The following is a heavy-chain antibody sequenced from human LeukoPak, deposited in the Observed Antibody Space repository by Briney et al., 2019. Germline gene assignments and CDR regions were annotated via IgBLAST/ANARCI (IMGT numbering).Heavy chain of an antibody. CDR2: IYYSGST. D-gene: IGHD6-13*01. CDR3: ARGSYSSSWYYDY. J-gene: IGHJ4*02. V-gene: IGHV4-59*01. CDR1: GGPLSRYY. Sequence: SETLSLICTVSGGPLSRYYWSWIRQPPGKGPEWTGHIYYSGSTNYNPSLKSRVTISVDTSKNQFPLKLSSVTAADTAVYYCARGSYSSSWYYDYWGQGTLVTVSS.